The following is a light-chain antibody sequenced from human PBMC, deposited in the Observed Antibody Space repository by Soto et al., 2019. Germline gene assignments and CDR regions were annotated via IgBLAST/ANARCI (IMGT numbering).Light chain of an antibody. J-gene: IGLJ3*02. CDR3: SSYTTTTTLG. V-gene: IGLV2-14*01. CDR2: EVS. CDR1: SSDVGGYKY. Sequence: QSVLTQPASVSGSPGQSITISCTGTSSDVGGYKYVSWYQQHPGKAPKLMIYEVSNRPSGVSNRFSGSKSGNTASLTISGLQAEDEADYYCSSYTTTTTLGFGGGTKVTVL.